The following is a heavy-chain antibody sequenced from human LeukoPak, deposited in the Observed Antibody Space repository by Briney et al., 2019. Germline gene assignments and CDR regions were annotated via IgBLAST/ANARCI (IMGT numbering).Heavy chain of an antibody. V-gene: IGHV1-2*02. D-gene: IGHD6-6*01. J-gene: IGHJ5*02. CDR3: ASDSSSSPGTNWFDP. Sequence: ASVKVSCKASGYTFTGYYMHWVRQAPGQGLGWMGWINPKSGGTNYAQKFQGRVTMTRDTSISTAYMELSRLRSDDTAVYYCASDSSSSPGTNWFDPWGQGTLVTVSS. CDR1: GYTFTGYY. CDR2: INPKSGGT.